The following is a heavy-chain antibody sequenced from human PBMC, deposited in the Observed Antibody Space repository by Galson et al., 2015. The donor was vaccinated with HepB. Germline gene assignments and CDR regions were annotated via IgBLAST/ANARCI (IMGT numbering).Heavy chain of an antibody. CDR1: GFTFSSYA. J-gene: IGHJ3*02. D-gene: IGHD5-24*01. Sequence: SLRLSCAASGFTFSSYAMHWVRQAPGKGLEWVAVISYDGSNKYYADSVKGRFTISRDNSKNMLYLQMNSLRAEDTAVYYCARDRSRWLQWGYDAFDIWGQGTMVTVSS. V-gene: IGHV3-30-3*01. CDR3: ARDRSRWLQWGYDAFDI. CDR2: ISYDGSNK.